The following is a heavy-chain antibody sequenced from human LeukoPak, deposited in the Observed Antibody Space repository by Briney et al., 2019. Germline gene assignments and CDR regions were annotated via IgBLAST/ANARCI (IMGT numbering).Heavy chain of an antibody. V-gene: IGHV3-11*01. CDR2: ISSSGSPI. CDR3: ARPTMLGGWGAFDI. D-gene: IGHD3-10*02. Sequence: AGGSLRLSCAASGFTFSDHYMSWIRQAPGKGLEWVSYISSSGSPIYYADSVKGRFTISRDNAKNSLYLQMNSLRAEDTAVYYCARPTMLGGWGAFDIWGQGTMVTVSS. CDR1: GFTFSDHY. J-gene: IGHJ3*02.